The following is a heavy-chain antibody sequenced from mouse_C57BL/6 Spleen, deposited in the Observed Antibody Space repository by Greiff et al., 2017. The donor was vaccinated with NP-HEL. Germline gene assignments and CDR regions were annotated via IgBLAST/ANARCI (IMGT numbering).Heavy chain of an antibody. V-gene: IGHV5-9-1*02. J-gene: IGHJ2*01. Sequence: EVQRVESGAGLVKPGGSLKLSCAASGFTFSSYAMSWVRQTPEKRLEWVAYISSGGDYIYYAAPVKGRFTVSRDNARHTLYLQMSSLKSEDTAMYYCTREDYGSSYFDYWGQGTTLTVSS. CDR1: GFTFSSYA. CDR2: ISSGGDYI. D-gene: IGHD1-1*01. CDR3: TREDYGSSYFDY.